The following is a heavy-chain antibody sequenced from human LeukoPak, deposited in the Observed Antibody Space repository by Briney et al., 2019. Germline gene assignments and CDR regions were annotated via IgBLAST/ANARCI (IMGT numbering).Heavy chain of an antibody. CDR2: IYYSGST. CDR3: ARHSSSWPDYFDY. Sequence: PSETLSLTCTVSGGSNSSYYWSWIRQPPGKGLEWIGYIYYSGSTNYNPSLKSRVTISVDTSKNQFSLKLSSVTAADTAVYYCARHSSSWPDYFDYWGQGTLVTVSS. D-gene: IGHD6-13*01. V-gene: IGHV4-59*08. J-gene: IGHJ4*02. CDR1: GGSNSSYY.